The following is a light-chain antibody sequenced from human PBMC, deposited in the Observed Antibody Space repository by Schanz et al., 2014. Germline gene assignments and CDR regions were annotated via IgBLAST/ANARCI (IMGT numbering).Light chain of an antibody. J-gene: IGLJ2*01. Sequence: QSALTQPPSASGSPGQSVTISCTGTSSDVGGYNYVSWYQQHPGKAPKLMIYDVSKRPSGVSNRFSGSKSGNTASLTISGLQAEDEADYYCSSYTSRSRVFGGGTKLTVL. V-gene: IGLV2-14*03. CDR3: SSYTSRSRV. CDR2: DVS. CDR1: SSDVGGYNY.